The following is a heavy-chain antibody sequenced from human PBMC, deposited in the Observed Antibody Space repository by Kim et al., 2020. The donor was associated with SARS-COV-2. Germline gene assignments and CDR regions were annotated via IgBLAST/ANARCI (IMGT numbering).Heavy chain of an antibody. D-gene: IGHD5-18*01. Sequence: GGSLRLSCAASGFTFSSYAMSWVRQAPGKGLEWVSAISGSGGSTYYADSVKGRFTISRDNSKNTLYLQMNSLRAEDTAVYYCAKDGGESIQLWFGGFDYWGQGTLVTVSS. V-gene: IGHV3-23*01. CDR1: GFTFSSYA. J-gene: IGHJ4*02. CDR2: ISGSGGST. CDR3: AKDGGESIQLWFGGFDY.